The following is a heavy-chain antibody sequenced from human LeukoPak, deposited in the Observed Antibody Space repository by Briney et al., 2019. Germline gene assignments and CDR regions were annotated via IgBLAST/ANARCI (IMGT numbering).Heavy chain of an antibody. CDR3: AKDRYYYGSGSYRP. Sequence: GGSLRLSCAASGFTFDDYTMHWVRQAPGKGLEWVSAISGSGGSTYYADSVKGRFTISRDNSKNTLYLQMNSLRAEDTAVYYCAKDRYYYGSGSYRPWGQGTLVTVSS. CDR1: GFTFDDYT. V-gene: IGHV3-23*01. CDR2: ISGSGGST. J-gene: IGHJ5*02. D-gene: IGHD3-10*01.